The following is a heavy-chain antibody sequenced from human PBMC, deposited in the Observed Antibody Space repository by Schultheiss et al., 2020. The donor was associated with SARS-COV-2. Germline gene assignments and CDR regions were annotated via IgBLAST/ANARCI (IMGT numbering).Heavy chain of an antibody. CDR2: ITHSGST. Sequence: SQTLSLTCIVSGGSIGSYYWSWIRQPPGKGLEWIGEITHSGSTNYNPSLKSRVTISVDTSKNQFSLKLSSVTAADTAVYYCARDGATSDYYYYYMDVWGKGTTVTVSS. CDR1: GGSIGSYY. CDR3: ARDGATSDYYYYYMDV. D-gene: IGHD3-16*01. V-gene: IGHV4-34*01. J-gene: IGHJ6*03.